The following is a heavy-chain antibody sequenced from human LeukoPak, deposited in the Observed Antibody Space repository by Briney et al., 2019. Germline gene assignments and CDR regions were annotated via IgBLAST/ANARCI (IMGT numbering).Heavy chain of an antibody. D-gene: IGHD3-16*01. CDR3: AKLRVAY. CDR2: ISDSGVGT. J-gene: IGHJ4*02. V-gene: IGHV3-23*01. CDR1: GFTFSNYA. Sequence: GGSLRLSCAASGFTFSNYAMTWVRQAPGKGLEWVSTISDSGVGTYYADSVKGRFTISRDNSKNTLYLQMNSLRAEDTAVYYCAKLRVAYWGQGTLVTVSS.